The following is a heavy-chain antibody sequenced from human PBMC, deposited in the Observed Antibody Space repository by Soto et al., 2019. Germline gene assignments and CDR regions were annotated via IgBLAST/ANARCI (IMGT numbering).Heavy chain of an antibody. D-gene: IGHD2-2*01. CDR3: ARGDIVVVPAATNMDV. Sequence: GASVKVSCKASGYTFTGYYMHWVRQAPGQGLEWMGWINPNSGGTNYAQKFQGWVTMTRDTSISTAYMELSRLRSDDTAVYYCARGDIVVVPAATNMDVWGKGTTVTVSS. V-gene: IGHV1-2*04. CDR2: INPNSGGT. CDR1: GYTFTGYY. J-gene: IGHJ6*03.